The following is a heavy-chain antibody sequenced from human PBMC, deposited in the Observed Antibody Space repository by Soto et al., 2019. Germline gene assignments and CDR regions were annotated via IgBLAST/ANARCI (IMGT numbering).Heavy chain of an antibody. J-gene: IGHJ5*02. CDR1: GGTFSSYA. CDR2: IIPIFGTA. Sequence: SVKVSCKASGGTFSSYAISWVRQAPGQGLEWMGGIIPIFGTANYAQKFQGRVTITADKSTSTAYMELSSLRSEDTAVYYCARVVVPAAITGTPYNWFDPWGQGTLVTVS. CDR3: ARVVVPAAITGTPYNWFDP. D-gene: IGHD2-2*02. V-gene: IGHV1-69*06.